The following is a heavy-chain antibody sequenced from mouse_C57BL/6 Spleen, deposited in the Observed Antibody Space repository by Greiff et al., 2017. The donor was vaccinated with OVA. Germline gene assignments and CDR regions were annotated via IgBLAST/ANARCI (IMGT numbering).Heavy chain of an antibody. CDR2: IDPSDSET. CDR1: GYTFTSYW. Sequence: QVQLQQPGAELVRPGSSVKLSCKASGYTFTSYWMHWVKQRPIQGLEWIGNIDPSDSETHYNQKFKDKATLTVDKSSSTAYMQLSSLTSEDSAVYYGASGNSYWYFDVWGTGTTVTVSS. J-gene: IGHJ1*03. CDR3: ASGNSYWYFDV. V-gene: IGHV1-52*01. D-gene: IGHD2-1*01.